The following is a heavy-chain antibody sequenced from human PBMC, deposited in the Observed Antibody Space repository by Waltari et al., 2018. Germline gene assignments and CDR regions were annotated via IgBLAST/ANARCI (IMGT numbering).Heavy chain of an antibody. CDR2: IYYSGST. CDR3: ARDHGPDPTDY. D-gene: IGHD2-8*01. CDR1: GGSISSSSYY. V-gene: IGHV4-39*07. J-gene: IGHJ4*02. Sequence: QLQLQESGPGLVKPSETLSLTCTVSGGSISSSSYYWGWIRQPPGKGLEWIGSIYYSGSTYYNPSLKSRVTISVDTSKNQFSLKLSSVTAADTAVYYCARDHGPDPTDYWGQGTLVTVSS.